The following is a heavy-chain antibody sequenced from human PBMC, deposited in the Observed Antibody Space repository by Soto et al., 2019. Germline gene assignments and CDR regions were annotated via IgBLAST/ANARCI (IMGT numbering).Heavy chain of an antibody. V-gene: IGHV3-48*02. J-gene: IGHJ4*02. Sequence: GGSLRLSCAASGFILGQYDVNWVRQAPGKGLEWVSTISTTSSTVHYVDSVKGRFTISRDNDRNSLHLQMNSLRDEDTAVYYCARGNGTGSYYNSGYWGQGTLVTVS. CDR2: ISTTSSTV. CDR3: ARGNGTGSYYNSGY. CDR1: GFILGQYD. D-gene: IGHD3-10*01.